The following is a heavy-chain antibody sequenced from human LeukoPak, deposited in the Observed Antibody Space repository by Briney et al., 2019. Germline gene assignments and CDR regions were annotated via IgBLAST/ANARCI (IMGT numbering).Heavy chain of an antibody. V-gene: IGHV4-34*01. D-gene: IGHD2-15*01. CDR2: INHRGSA. Sequence: SETLPLTCAVYGGSFSGYYWTWIRQTPGKGLGWIGEINHRGSANYNPSLESRVTISVDTSKNHFSLDLTSVTAADTAVYYCASGGWYRGYWGQGTLVTVSS. CDR3: ASGGWYRGY. J-gene: IGHJ4*02. CDR1: GGSFSGYY.